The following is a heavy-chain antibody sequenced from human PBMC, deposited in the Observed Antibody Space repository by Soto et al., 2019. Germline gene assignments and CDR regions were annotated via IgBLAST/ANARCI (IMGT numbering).Heavy chain of an antibody. CDR1: GFTFSSYA. CDR2: ISGSGGST. D-gene: IGHD6-19*01. V-gene: IGHV3-23*01. J-gene: IGHJ4*02. CDR3: SKRLAVAGYYFDY. Sequence: RGSLRLSCAASGFTFSSYAMSWVRQAPGKGLEWVSAISGSGGSTYYADSVKGRFTISRDNSKNTLYLQMNSLRAEDTAVYYCSKRLAVAGYYFDYWGEGTLVTVS.